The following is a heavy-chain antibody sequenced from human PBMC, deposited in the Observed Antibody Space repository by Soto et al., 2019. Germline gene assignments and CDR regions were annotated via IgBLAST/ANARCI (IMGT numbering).Heavy chain of an antibody. J-gene: IGHJ6*02. D-gene: IGHD3-3*01. Sequence: TLSLTCAVPGGSISSGGYSWSWIRQPPGKGLEWIGYIYHSGSTYYNPSLKSRVTISVDRSKNQFSLKLSSVTAADTAVYYCASYDFWSGYYTYYYYYGMDVWGQGTTVTVSS. CDR1: GGSISSGGYS. CDR2: IYHSGST. CDR3: ASYDFWSGYYTYYYYYGMDV. V-gene: IGHV4-30-2*01.